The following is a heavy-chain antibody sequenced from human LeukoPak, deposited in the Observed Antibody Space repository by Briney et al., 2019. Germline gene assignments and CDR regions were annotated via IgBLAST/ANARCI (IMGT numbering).Heavy chain of an antibody. CDR2: INPNSGGT. CDR1: GYTFTSYD. Sequence: ASVKVSCKASGYTFTSYDINWVRQTTGQGLEWMGWINPNSGGTNYAQKFQGRVTMTRDTSISTAYMELSRLRSDDTAVYYCARDIPYGGNSGFDYWGQGTLVTVSS. CDR3: ARDIPYGGNSGFDY. D-gene: IGHD4-23*01. J-gene: IGHJ4*02. V-gene: IGHV1-2*02.